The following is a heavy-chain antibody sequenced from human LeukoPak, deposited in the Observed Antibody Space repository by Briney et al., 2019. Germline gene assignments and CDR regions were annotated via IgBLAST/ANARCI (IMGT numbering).Heavy chain of an antibody. CDR2: IKLDGSEK. V-gene: IGHV3-7*03. D-gene: IGHD3-3*01. CDR3: ARDQYDTWSRRGNFDS. CDR1: GFTFGKYW. J-gene: IGHJ4*02. Sequence: GGSLRLSCVASGFTFGKYWMSWVRQAPGKGLEWVANIKLDGSEKNYVDSVKGRFTISRDNTKISLYLQMNSLRVEDTAVFYCARDQYDTWSRRGNFDSWGQGTLVIVSS.